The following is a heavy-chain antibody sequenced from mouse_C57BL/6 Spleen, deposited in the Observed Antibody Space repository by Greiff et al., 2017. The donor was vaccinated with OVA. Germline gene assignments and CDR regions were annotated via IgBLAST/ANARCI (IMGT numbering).Heavy chain of an antibody. V-gene: IGHV1-64*01. J-gene: IGHJ4*01. CDR3: AREGGGYYGSSGAMDY. CDR1: GYTFTSYW. D-gene: IGHD1-1*01. CDR2: IHPNSGST. Sequence: QVQLQQSGAELVKPGASVKLSCKASGYTFTSYWMHWVKQRPGQGLEWIGMIHPNSGSTHYNEKFKSKATLPVDKSSSTAYMQLSSLTSEDSAVYYCAREGGGYYGSSGAMDYWGQGTSVTVSS.